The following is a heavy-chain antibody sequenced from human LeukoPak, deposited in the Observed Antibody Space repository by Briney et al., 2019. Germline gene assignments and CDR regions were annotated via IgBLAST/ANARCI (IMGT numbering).Heavy chain of an antibody. CDR1: GGSINNYY. D-gene: IGHD4-11*01. CDR3: ARAPVTVKDSFDI. J-gene: IGHJ3*02. Sequence: SETLSLTCAVSGGSINNYYWSWIRQPAGKGLEWIGRIFTSGSTNYNASLKSRVTMSVDTSKNQYSLKLRSMTAADTAVYYCARAPVTVKDSFDIWGQGTMVTVSS. V-gene: IGHV4-4*07. CDR2: IFTSGST.